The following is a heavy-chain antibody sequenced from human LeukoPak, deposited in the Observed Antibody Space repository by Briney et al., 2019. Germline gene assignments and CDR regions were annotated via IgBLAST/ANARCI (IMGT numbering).Heavy chain of an antibody. J-gene: IGHJ4*02. CDR1: GFTFSSYG. CDR3: ARGYCSGGSCHRCFDY. V-gene: IGHV3-30*02. D-gene: IGHD2-15*01. CDR2: IRYDGSNK. Sequence: GGSLRLSCAASGFTFSSYGMHWVRQAPGKGLEWVAFIRYDGSNKYYADSVKGRFTISRDNAKNSLYLQMNSLRAEDTAVYYCARGYCSGGSCHRCFDYWGQGTLVTVSS.